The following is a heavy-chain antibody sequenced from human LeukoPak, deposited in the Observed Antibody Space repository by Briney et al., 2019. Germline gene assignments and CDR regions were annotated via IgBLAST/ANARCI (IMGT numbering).Heavy chain of an antibody. CDR2: ISYDGSNK. V-gene: IGHV3-30*18. CDR3: AKNARRVYCSSTSCLPYYFDY. CDR1: GFTFSSYA. J-gene: IGHJ4*02. D-gene: IGHD2-2*01. Sequence: PGGSLRLSCAASGFTFSSYAMSWVRQAPGKGLEWVAVISYDGSNKYYADSVKGRFTISRDNSKNTLYLQMNSLRAEDTAVYYCAKNARRVYCSSTSCLPYYFDYWGQGTLVTVSS.